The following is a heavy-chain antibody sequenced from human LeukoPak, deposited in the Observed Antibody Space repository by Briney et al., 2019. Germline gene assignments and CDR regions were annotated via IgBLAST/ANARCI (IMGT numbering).Heavy chain of an antibody. CDR1: GGSISSSRYY. D-gene: IGHD3-10*01. Sequence: SETLSLTCTVSGGSISSSRYYWGWIRQPPGKGLEWIGSIYYSGSTYYNPSLKSRVTISVDTSKNQFSLKLSSVTAADTAVYYCATLTRITMVRGVVVSGAFDIWGQGTMVTVSS. CDR3: ATLTRITMVRGVVVSGAFDI. CDR2: IYYSGST. J-gene: IGHJ3*02. V-gene: IGHV4-39*07.